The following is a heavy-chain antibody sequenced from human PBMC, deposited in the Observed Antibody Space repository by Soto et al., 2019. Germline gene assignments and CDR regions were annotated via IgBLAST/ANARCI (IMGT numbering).Heavy chain of an antibody. CDR2: ISSNGGST. J-gene: IGHJ3*02. CDR3: AREKSPGSGYGLDI. Sequence: GGSLRLSCAASGFTFSSYAMHWVRQAPGKGLEYVSAISSNGGSTYYANSVKGRFTISRDNSKNTLYLQMGSLRAEDMAVYYCAREKSPGSGYGLDIWGQGTMVTVSS. CDR1: GFTFSSYA. V-gene: IGHV3-64*01. D-gene: IGHD3-22*01.